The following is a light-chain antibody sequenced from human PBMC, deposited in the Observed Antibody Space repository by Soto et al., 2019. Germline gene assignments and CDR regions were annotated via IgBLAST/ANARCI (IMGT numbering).Light chain of an antibody. CDR1: QSVGTF. CDR2: DAS. CDR3: QQRTGWPRGT. V-gene: IGKV3-11*01. J-gene: IGKJ2*02. Sequence: EIVLTQSPATLSLSPGERATLSCRASQSVGTFLAWYQQKPGQAPRVLIHDASNRAAGVPARFSGSGSGTDFPPTISSLEPDDSAVYFFQQRTGWPRGTFGQGTRLEIK.